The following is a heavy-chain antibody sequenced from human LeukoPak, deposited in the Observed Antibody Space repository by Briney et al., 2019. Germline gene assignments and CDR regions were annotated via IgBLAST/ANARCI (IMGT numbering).Heavy chain of an antibody. CDR1: GFTFSSYS. J-gene: IGHJ3*02. D-gene: IGHD1-1*01. CDR2: ISSSSSTI. Sequence: GGSLRLSCAASGFTFSSYSMNWVRQAPGKGLEWVSYISSSSSTIYYADSVKGRFTISRDNAKNSLYLQMNSLRAEHTAVYYCAGGGNYNAFHIWGQGTMVTVSS. V-gene: IGHV3-48*01. CDR3: AGGGNYNAFHI.